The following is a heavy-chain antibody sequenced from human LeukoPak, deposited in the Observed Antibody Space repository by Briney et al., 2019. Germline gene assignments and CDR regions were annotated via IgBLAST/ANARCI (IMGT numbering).Heavy chain of an antibody. CDR2: INSDGNST. CDR3: AKDAPYYYYGSGSYYPPYFDY. J-gene: IGHJ4*02. CDR1: GFTFSSYW. D-gene: IGHD3-10*01. V-gene: IGHV3-74*03. Sequence: GGSLRLSCAASGFTFSSYWMHWVRQAPGKGLVWVSRINSDGNSTKYADSVKGRFTISRDNAKNSLYLQMNSLRAEDTAVYYCAKDAPYYYYGSGSYYPPYFDYWGQGTLVTVSS.